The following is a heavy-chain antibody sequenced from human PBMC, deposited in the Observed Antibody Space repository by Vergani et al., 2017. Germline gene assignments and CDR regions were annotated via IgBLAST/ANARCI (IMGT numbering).Heavy chain of an antibody. D-gene: IGHD1-1*01. CDR2: ISGSGGST. V-gene: IGHV3-23*01. CDR3: AKGTAYYYYGMDV. J-gene: IGHJ6*02. CDR1: GFTFSSYV. Sequence: EVQLLESGGGLVQPGGSLRLSCAASGFTFSSYVMSWVRQAPGKGLEWVSAISGSGGSTYYADSVKGRFTISRDNSKNTLYLQMNSLRAEDTAVYYCAKGTAYYYYGMDVWGQGTTVTVSS.